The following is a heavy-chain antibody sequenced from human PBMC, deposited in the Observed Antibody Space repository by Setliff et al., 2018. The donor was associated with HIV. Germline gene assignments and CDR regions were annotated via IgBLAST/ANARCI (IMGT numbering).Heavy chain of an antibody. CDR3: ARLSSSSGQYFHDMDV. CDR2: IYPGDSHT. D-gene: IGHD6-6*01. J-gene: IGHJ6*02. CDR1: GYSFISYY. Sequence: GESLKISCKASGYSFISYYIGWVRQMPGKGLEWMGIIYPGDSHTRYSPSFQGQVTISADKSISTAYLQWSSLKASDTAMYYCARLSSSSGQYFHDMDVWGQGTTVTVSS. V-gene: IGHV5-51*01.